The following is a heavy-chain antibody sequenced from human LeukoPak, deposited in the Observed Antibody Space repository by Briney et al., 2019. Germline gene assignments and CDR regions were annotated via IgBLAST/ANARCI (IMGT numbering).Heavy chain of an antibody. Sequence: SETLSLTCTVSGGSISSSNFYWRWIRQPPGKGLEWIGNIYYSGSTYYNPSLKSRVTISVDTSKNQFSLKLSSVTAADTAVYYCARVVPAAPEYFQYWGQGTLVTVSS. J-gene: IGHJ1*01. CDR2: IYYSGST. D-gene: IGHD2-2*01. CDR3: ARVVPAAPEYFQY. CDR1: GGSISSSNFY. V-gene: IGHV4-39*01.